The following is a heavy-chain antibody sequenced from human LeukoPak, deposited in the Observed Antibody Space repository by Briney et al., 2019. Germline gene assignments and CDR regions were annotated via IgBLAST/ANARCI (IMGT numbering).Heavy chain of an antibody. CDR1: GYTFTSYY. Sequence: ASVKVSCKASGYTFTSYYMHWVRQTPGQGLEWMGIINPSGGSTSYAQKFQGRVTMTRDMSTSTDYMELSSLRSEDTAVYYCARDNSVEDTAWWFDPWGQGTLVTVSS. V-gene: IGHV1-46*01. CDR2: INPSGGST. J-gene: IGHJ5*02. CDR3: ARDNSVEDTAWWFDP. D-gene: IGHD4-23*01.